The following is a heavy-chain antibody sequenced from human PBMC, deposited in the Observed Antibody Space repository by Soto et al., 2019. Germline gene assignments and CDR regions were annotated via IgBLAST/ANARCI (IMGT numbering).Heavy chain of an antibody. J-gene: IGHJ6*02. Sequence: PSETLSLTCTVSGGSISSSSYYWGWIRQHPGKGLEWIGYIYYSGSTYYNPSLKSRVTISVDTSKNQFSLKLSSVTAADTAVYYCARVKDYYDSSGYSSYGMDVWGQGTTVTVSS. V-gene: IGHV4-31*03. CDR2: IYYSGST. CDR1: GGSISSSSYY. CDR3: ARVKDYYDSSGYSSYGMDV. D-gene: IGHD3-22*01.